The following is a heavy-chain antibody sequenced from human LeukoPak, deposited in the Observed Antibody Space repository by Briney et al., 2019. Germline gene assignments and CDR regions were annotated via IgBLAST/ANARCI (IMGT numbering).Heavy chain of an antibody. CDR2: IFPILGIA. CDR3: ARVSPDGYFDY. Sequence: AAVKVSCKASGGTFSSYTISWVRQAPGQGLEWMGRIFPILGIANYAQKFQGRVTITADKSTSTAYMELSSLRSEDTAVYYCARVSPDGYFDYWGQGALVTVSS. CDR1: GGTFSSYT. D-gene: IGHD2/OR15-2a*01. J-gene: IGHJ4*02. V-gene: IGHV1-69*02.